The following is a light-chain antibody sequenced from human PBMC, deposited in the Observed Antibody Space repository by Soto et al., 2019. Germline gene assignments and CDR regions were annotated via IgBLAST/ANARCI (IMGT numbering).Light chain of an antibody. Sequence: EILLTQSPGTLSLSPGERATLSCRASQSVSSTYLAWYQQKPGQAPRLLIYATSSRATGIPDRFIGSGSGTDFTLTISRLEPEDFAVYYCQQHSSSPLTFGLGTKVEMK. V-gene: IGKV3-20*01. CDR1: QSVSSTY. CDR3: QQHSSSPLT. CDR2: ATS. J-gene: IGKJ1*01.